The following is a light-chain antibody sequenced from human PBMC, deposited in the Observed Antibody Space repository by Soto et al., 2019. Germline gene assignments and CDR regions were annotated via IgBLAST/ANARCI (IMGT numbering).Light chain of an antibody. CDR1: QSLTSY. CDR3: QQYNNWPLT. CDR2: GIS. Sequence: EIVMTQSPATLSVSPVETATLSFRASQSLTSYLAWYQQKPDQAPRLLIYGISTRATDIPARFSGSGSGTEFTFTISSLQSEDFAVYYCQQYNNWPLTFGGGTKVDIK. J-gene: IGKJ4*01. V-gene: IGKV3-15*01.